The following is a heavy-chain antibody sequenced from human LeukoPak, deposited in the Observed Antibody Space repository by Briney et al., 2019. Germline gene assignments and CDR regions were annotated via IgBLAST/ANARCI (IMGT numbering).Heavy chain of an antibody. V-gene: IGHV3-43*02. D-gene: IGHD5-18*01. CDR1: GFTFDDYA. CDR2: ISGDGGST. Sequence: GGSLRLSCAASGFTFDDYAMHWVRQAPGKSMEWVSLISGDGGSTYYADSVKGRFTISRDNSKNSLYLQMNSLRTEDTALYYCGKDRGKSYGNEVDYWGQGTLVTVSS. CDR3: GKDRGKSYGNEVDY. J-gene: IGHJ4*02.